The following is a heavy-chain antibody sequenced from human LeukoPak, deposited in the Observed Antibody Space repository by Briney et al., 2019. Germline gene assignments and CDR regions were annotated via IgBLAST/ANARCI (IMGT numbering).Heavy chain of an antibody. CDR3: ARVLIGFFDY. D-gene: IGHD2-8*01. V-gene: IGHV4-61*09. CDR1: GGSISSGSYY. CDR2: IYTSGST. Sequence: PSETLSLTCTVSGGSISSGSYYWSWIRQPAGKGLEWIGHIYTSGSTNYNPSLKSRVTISVDTSKNQFSLKLSSVTAAGTALYHCARVLIGFFDYWGQGTLVTVSS. J-gene: IGHJ4*02.